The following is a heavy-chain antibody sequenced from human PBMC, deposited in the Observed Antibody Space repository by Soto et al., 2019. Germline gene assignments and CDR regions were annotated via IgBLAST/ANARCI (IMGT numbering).Heavy chain of an antibody. J-gene: IGHJ5*02. CDR3: AKDYGYCSGGSCYSSGWFDP. D-gene: IGHD2-15*01. CDR2: ISHDGSKT. CDR1: GFTFSSYG. V-gene: IGHV3-30*18. Sequence: PGGSLRLSCAASGFTFSSYGIHWVRQAPGKGLEWVAVISHDGSKTNYADSVKGRFTISRDNSKDTVYLQMNSLRAEDTAVYYCAKDYGYCSGGSCYSSGWFDPWGQGTLVTVSS.